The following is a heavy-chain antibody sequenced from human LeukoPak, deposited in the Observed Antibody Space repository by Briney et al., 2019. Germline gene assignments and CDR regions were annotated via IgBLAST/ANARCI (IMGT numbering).Heavy chain of an antibody. V-gene: IGHV4-61*01. D-gene: IGHD5-12*01. CDR2: VHTSGT. Sequence: SETLSLTCTLSGGSVSSGSFYSSWIRQPPGKGLEYIGYVHTSGTDYNPSLRSRLSISVDTSENQLSLKLSSVTASDTAVYYCAADRGRYEGDFGLWGQGTMVTVSS. CDR1: GGSVSSGSFY. J-gene: IGHJ3*01. CDR3: AADRGRYEGDFGL.